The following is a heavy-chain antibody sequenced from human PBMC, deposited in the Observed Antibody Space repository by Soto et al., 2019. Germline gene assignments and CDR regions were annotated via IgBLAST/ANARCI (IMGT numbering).Heavy chain of an antibody. CDR2: IYYTGST. Sequence: PSETLSLTCTVSGGSVNTAPYHWSWIRQSPRNGLEWIGNIYYTGSTNYNPSFESRVAISLDTSNNQFSLRLTSLTAADTAVYYCARAHEYYDFWSGSQHYGMDVWGQGTTVTVSS. J-gene: IGHJ6*02. CDR3: ARAHEYYDFWSGSQHYGMDV. V-gene: IGHV4-61*01. D-gene: IGHD3-3*01. CDR1: GGSVNTAPYH.